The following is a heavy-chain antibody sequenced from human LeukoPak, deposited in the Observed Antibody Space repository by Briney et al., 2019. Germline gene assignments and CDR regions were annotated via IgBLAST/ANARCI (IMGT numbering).Heavy chain of an antibody. CDR3: ARMGDYYDSSGYRHDAFDI. CDR2: IYYSGST. V-gene: IGHV4-59*01. CDR1: GGSISYYY. Sequence: SETLSLTCTVSGGSISYYYWNWIRQPPGKGLEWIGYIYYSGSTNYNPSLKSRVTISLDTSKNQFSLKLSSVTAADTAVYYCARMGDYYDSSGYRHDAFDIWGQGTMVTVSS. D-gene: IGHD3-22*01. J-gene: IGHJ3*02.